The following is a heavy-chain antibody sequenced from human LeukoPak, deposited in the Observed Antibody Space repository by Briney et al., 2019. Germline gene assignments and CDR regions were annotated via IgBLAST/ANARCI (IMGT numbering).Heavy chain of an antibody. Sequence: GSSVKVSCKASGGTFSSYAISWVRQAPGQGLEWMGGIIPIFGTANYAQKFQGRVTITADESTSTAYMELSSLRSEDTAVYYCARGITMVRGVIIPYYFDYWGQGTLVTVSS. CDR2: IIPIFGTA. CDR1: GGTFSSYA. V-gene: IGHV1-69*01. J-gene: IGHJ4*02. D-gene: IGHD3-10*01. CDR3: ARGITMVRGVIIPYYFDY.